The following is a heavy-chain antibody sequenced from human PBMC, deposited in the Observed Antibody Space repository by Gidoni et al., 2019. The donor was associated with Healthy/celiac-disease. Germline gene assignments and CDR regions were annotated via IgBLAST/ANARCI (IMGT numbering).Heavy chain of an antibody. Sequence: QVQLQQWGAGLLKPSETLSLTCAVYGGSFSGCYWSWIRQPPGKGLEWIGEINHSGSTNYNPSLKSRVTISVDTSKNQFSLKLSSVTAADTAVYYCARSLGGSGYYPSAYYYYMDVWGKGTTVTVSS. D-gene: IGHD3-3*01. CDR1: GGSFSGCY. CDR2: INHSGST. J-gene: IGHJ6*03. CDR3: ARSLGGSGYYPSAYYYYMDV. V-gene: IGHV4-34*01.